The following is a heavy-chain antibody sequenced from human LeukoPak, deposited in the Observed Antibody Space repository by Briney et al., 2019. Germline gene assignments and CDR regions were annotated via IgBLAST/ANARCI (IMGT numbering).Heavy chain of an antibody. CDR2: ISYDGSNK. J-gene: IGHJ4*02. V-gene: IGHV3-30*03. D-gene: IGHD6-13*01. Sequence: QTGGSLRLSCAASGFTFSNFGMHWVRQAPGKGLEWVAVISYDGSNKYYADSVKGRFTISRDNSKNTLYLQMNNLRAEDTAVYYGAAGNTFDYWGQGTLVTVSS. CDR1: GFTFSNFG. CDR3: AAGNTFDY.